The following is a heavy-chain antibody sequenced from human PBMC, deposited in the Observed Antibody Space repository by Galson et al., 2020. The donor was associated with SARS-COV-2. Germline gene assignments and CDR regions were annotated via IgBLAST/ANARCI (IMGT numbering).Heavy chain of an antibody. Sequence: ASVKVSCKVSGYTLTELSMHWVRQAPGNGLEWMGGFDPEDGETIYAQKFQGRVTMTEDTSTDTAYMELSSLRSEDTAVYYCATAPAIRGENWFDPWGQGTLVTVSS. D-gene: IGHD2-21*02. J-gene: IGHJ5*02. CDR2: FDPEDGET. V-gene: IGHV1-24*01. CDR3: ATAPAIRGENWFDP. CDR1: GYTLTELS.